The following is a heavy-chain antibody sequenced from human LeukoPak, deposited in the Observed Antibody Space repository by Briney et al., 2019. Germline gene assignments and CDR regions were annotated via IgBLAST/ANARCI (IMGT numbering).Heavy chain of an antibody. Sequence: PSETLSLTCTVSGGSINSYYWSWIRQPPGKGLEWIGYISNSGSTNYNPSLKSRVTISVDTSKNQLSLKLSSVTAADTAVYHCVRLQPNTGEWAFDIWGQGTMVSVSS. CDR1: GGSINSYY. J-gene: IGHJ3*02. D-gene: IGHD1-1*01. CDR3: VRLQPNTGEWAFDI. V-gene: IGHV4-59*01. CDR2: ISNSGST.